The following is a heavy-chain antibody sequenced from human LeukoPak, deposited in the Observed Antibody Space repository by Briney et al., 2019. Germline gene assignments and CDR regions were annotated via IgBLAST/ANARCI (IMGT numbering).Heavy chain of an antibody. D-gene: IGHD5-24*01. CDR2: VRSKAYGGTT. Sequence: PGGSLRLSCTASGFTFGDYAMSWFRQAPGKGLEWVGFVRSKAYGGTTEYAASVKGRFTISRDDSKSIAYLQMNSLKTEDTAVYYCTRDSRDGYTDFDYWGQGTLVTVSS. J-gene: IGHJ4*02. V-gene: IGHV3-49*03. CDR1: GFTFGDYA. CDR3: TRDSRDGYTDFDY.